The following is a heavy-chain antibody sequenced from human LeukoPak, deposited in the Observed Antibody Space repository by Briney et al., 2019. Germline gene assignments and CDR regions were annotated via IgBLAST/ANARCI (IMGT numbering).Heavy chain of an antibody. J-gene: IGHJ6*03. CDR3: AKRRGLELLYYYYMDV. Sequence: GGSLRLSCAASGFTFSSYAMSWVRQAPGKGLEWVSAISGSGGSTYYADSVKGRFTISRDNSKNTLYLQMNSLRAEDTAVYYCAKRRGLELLYYYYMDVWGKGTTVTISS. V-gene: IGHV3-23*01. CDR1: GFTFSSYA. D-gene: IGHD1-7*01. CDR2: ISGSGGST.